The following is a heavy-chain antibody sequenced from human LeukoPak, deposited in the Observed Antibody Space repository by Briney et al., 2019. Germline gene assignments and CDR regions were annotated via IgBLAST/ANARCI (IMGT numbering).Heavy chain of an antibody. CDR3: ARGRGTYDFWSEAFDI. CDR2: MNTNNGNT. V-gene: IGHV1-8*03. D-gene: IGHD3-3*01. Sequence: ASVKVSCKVSGYTSSSYDINWVRKAPGQGLEWMGWMNTNNGNTGYAQKFQGRVTFTRDTSISTAYMELSGLRSEDTAVYYCARGRGTYDFWSEAFDIWGQGTMVTVSS. CDR1: GYTSSSYD. J-gene: IGHJ3*02.